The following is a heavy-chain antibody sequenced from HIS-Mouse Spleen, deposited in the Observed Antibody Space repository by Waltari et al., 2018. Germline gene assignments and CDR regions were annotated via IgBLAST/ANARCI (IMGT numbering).Heavy chain of an antibody. CDR3: AREIPYSSSWYDWYFDL. J-gene: IGHJ2*01. CDR2: IYYSGST. D-gene: IGHD6-13*01. CDR1: GGSISSSSYS. Sequence: QLQLQESGPGLVKPSEPLSLTCTVSGGSISSSSYSCGRIRQPPGKGLEWIGSIYYSGSTYYNPSLKSRVTISVDTSKNQFSLKLSSVTAADTAVYYCAREIPYSSSWYDWYFDLWGRGTLVTVSS. V-gene: IGHV4-39*07.